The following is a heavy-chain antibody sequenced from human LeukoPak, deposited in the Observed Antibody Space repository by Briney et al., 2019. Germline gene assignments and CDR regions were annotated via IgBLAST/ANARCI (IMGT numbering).Heavy chain of an antibody. CDR2: VYYTGST. D-gene: IGHD3-3*01. CDR3: ARALFGAPDMDV. CDR1: GGSISSYY. Sequence: SETLSLTCTVSGGSISSYYWSWIRQPPGKGLEWIGYVYYTGSTNYNPSLKSRVIMSVDASKNQFSLKLSSLTAADTAVYYCARALFGAPDMDVWGKGTTVTVSS. V-gene: IGHV4-59*12. J-gene: IGHJ6*03.